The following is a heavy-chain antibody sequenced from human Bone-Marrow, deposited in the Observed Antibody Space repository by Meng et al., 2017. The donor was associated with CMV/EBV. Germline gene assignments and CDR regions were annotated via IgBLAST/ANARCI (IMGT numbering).Heavy chain of an antibody. CDR2: IIPILGIA. V-gene: IGHV1-69*04. J-gene: IGHJ6*02. CDR1: GGTFSSYT. CDR3: ARDFAGGSVDV. Sequence: SVKVSCKASGGTFSSYTISWVRQAPGQGLEWMRRIIPILGIANYAQKFQGRVTITADKSTSTAYMELSSLRSEDTAVYYCARDFAGGSVDVWGQGTTVTVSS. D-gene: IGHD2-8*02.